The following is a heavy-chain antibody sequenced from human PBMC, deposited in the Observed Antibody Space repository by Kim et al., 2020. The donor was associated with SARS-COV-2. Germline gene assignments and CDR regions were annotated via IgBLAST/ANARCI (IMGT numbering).Heavy chain of an antibody. J-gene: IGHJ4*02. CDR3: AREVYDSSGYYSDY. Sequence: AQKLQGRVTMTTDTTTSTAYMELRSLRSDDTAVYYCAREVYDSSGYYSDYWGQGTLVTVSS. V-gene: IGHV1-18*01. D-gene: IGHD3-22*01.